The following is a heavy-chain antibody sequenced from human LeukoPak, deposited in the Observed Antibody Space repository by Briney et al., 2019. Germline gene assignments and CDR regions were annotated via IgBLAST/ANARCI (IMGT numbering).Heavy chain of an antibody. CDR2: INSDGSST. V-gene: IGHV3-74*01. CDR3: ARGLSGYASSLGY. CDR1: GFTFSSYW. D-gene: IGHD6-6*01. J-gene: IGHJ4*02. Sequence: GGSLRLSCAASGFTFSSYWMHWVRQAPGKGLVWVSRINSDGSSTSYADSVRGRFSVSRDNAKNTLYLQMNSLRAEDTAVYYCARGLSGYASSLGYWGQGTLVTVSA.